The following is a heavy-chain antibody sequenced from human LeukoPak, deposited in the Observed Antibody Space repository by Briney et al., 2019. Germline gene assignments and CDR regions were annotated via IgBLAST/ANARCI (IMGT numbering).Heavy chain of an antibody. CDR2: ISGSGGST. J-gene: IGHJ4*02. V-gene: IGHV3-23*01. CDR3: AKKAAGDYCGDDCYSFDY. CDR1: GFTFSSYA. Sequence: GGSLRLSCAASGFTFSSYAMSWVRQAPGKGLEWVSAISGSGGSTYYADSVKGRFTISRDNSKNTLYLQMNSLRAEDTAVYYCAKKAAGDYCGDDCYSFDYWGQGTLVTVSS. D-gene: IGHD2-21*02.